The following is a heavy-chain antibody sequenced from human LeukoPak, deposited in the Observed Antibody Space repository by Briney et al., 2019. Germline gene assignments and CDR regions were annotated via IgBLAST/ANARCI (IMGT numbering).Heavy chain of an antibody. J-gene: IGHJ3*02. V-gene: IGHV1-2*06. Sequence: GASVKVSCKTSGYTFTGYYMHWVRQAPGQGLELMGRINPDSGGTNYAQKFQGRVTMTRDTSISTAYMEMSRLRSDHTAVYYCARGYGDFNAFDIWGQGTMVTVSS. D-gene: IGHD4-17*01. CDR2: INPDSGGT. CDR1: GYTFTGYY. CDR3: ARGYGDFNAFDI.